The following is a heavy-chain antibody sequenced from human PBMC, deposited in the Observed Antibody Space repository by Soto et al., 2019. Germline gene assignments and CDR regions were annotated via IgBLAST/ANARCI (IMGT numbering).Heavy chain of an antibody. CDR2: VSSSGFTI. CDR1: GFTFGDRY. D-gene: IGHD4-17*01. Sequence: ESGGALVRPGGSLKLSCAASGFTFGDRYMSWIRQAPGKGLEWVSYVSSSGFTIYYADSVKGRFTISRDNAKNSLYLQMNSLRAEDTAVYYCARNTKSAAGADYYGLDVWGHGTTVIVSS. CDR3: ARNTKSAAGADYYGLDV. V-gene: IGHV3-11*01. J-gene: IGHJ6*02.